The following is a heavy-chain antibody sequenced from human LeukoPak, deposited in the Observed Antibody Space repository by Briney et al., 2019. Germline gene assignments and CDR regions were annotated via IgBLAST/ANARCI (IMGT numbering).Heavy chain of an antibody. CDR3: TTSATPFEY. CDR2: IKNKGDGGTT. V-gene: IGHV3-15*01. Sequence: GGSLRLSCAASGFTFNKAWMSWVRLAPGKGLEWVGRIKNKGDGGTTDYAAPVKGGFTVSRDDSKSTLYLQMNSLKTEDTAVYYCTTSATPFEYWGQGTLVTVSS. J-gene: IGHJ4*02. CDR1: GFTFNKAW. D-gene: IGHD2-15*01.